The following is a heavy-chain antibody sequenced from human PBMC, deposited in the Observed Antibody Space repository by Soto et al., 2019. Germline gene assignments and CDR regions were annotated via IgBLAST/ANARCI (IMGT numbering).Heavy chain of an antibody. D-gene: IGHD1-26*01. J-gene: IGHJ4*02. CDR3: ARDDSGFSGSHYIDYFNY. CDR2: INAGNGNT. V-gene: IGHV1-3*01. CDR1: GYTFTSYA. Sequence: ASVKVSCKASGYTFTSYAMHWARQAPGQRLEWMGWINAGNGNTKYSQKFLGRVTMTSDTSTSTVYMQLSSLTSEDTAVYYCARDDSGFSGSHYIDYFNYWGQGALVTVSS.